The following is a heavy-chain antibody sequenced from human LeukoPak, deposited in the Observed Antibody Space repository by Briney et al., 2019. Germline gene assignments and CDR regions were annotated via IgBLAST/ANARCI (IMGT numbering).Heavy chain of an antibody. V-gene: IGHV3-33*05. J-gene: IGHJ4*02. CDR3: ARGRGREYDSSGYYKY. CDR1: GFSFSTFG. CDR2: ISKDESNK. D-gene: IGHD3-22*01. Sequence: GGSLRLSCAASGFSFSTFGVHWVRQTPGKGLEWVSHISKDESNKYYADSVKGRFTISRDNAKNTLYLQMNSLRAEDTAVYYCARGRGREYDSSGYYKYWGQGTLVTVSS.